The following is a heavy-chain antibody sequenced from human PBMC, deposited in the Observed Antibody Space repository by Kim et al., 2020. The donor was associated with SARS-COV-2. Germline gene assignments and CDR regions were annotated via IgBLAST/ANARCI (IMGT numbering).Heavy chain of an antibody. CDR2: ISYDGSNK. CDR1: GFTFSSYA. J-gene: IGHJ5*02. Sequence: GGSLRLSCAASGFTFSSYAMHWVRQAPGKGLEWVAVISYDGSNKYYADSVKGRFTISRDNSKNTLYLQMNSLRAEDTAVYYCARDRYSSSSGSWFDPWG. D-gene: IGHD6-6*01. V-gene: IGHV3-30*04. CDR3: ARDRYSSSSGSWFDP.